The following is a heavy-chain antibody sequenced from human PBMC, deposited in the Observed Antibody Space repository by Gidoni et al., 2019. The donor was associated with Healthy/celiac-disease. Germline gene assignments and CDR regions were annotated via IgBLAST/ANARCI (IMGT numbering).Heavy chain of an antibody. Sequence: APGKGLEWVGRTKSKTDGGTTDYAAPVKGRFTISRDDSKNTLYLQMNSLKTEDTAVYYCTTDKKWELRNVLNWFDPWGQGTLVTVSS. D-gene: IGHD1-26*01. CDR2: TKSKTDGGTT. V-gene: IGHV3-15*07. J-gene: IGHJ5*02. CDR3: TTDKKWELRNVLNWFDP.